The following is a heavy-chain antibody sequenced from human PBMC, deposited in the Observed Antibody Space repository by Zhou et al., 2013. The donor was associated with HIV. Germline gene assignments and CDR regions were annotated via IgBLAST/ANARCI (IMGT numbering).Heavy chain of an antibody. CDR3: AREGRMDV. CDR1: GYTFNRYD. V-gene: IGHV1-18*01. Sequence: QVRLVQSGDEVKKPGASVKVSCKTTGYTFNRYDVSWVRQAPGQGLEWMGWISGDNGNTIYAPKFQDRFTVSRDTSTSTVYMELRSLTSDDTAVYYCAREGRMDVWGLGTTVIVSS. J-gene: IGHJ6*02. CDR2: ISGDNGNT.